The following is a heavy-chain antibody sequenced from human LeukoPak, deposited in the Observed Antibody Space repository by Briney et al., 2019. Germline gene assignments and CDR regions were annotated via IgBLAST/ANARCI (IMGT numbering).Heavy chain of an antibody. CDR2: INNDGSTT. CDR3: ARDRGAYCGGDCYLGFDY. Sequence: GGSLRLSCAASGFTFSSYWMHWVRQAPGEGLVWVSCINNDGSTTRYADSVKGRFTISRDNAKKSLYLQMTSLTAEDTAVYYCARDRGAYCGGDCYLGFDYWGRGTLATVSS. J-gene: IGHJ4*01. CDR1: GFTFSSYW. D-gene: IGHD2-21*02. V-gene: IGHV3-74*01.